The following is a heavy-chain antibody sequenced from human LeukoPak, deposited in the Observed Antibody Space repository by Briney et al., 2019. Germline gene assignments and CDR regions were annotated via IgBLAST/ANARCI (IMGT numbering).Heavy chain of an antibody. D-gene: IGHD2-2*01. V-gene: IGHV1-2*02. CDR1: GYTFTGYY. Sequence: ASVKVSCKASGYTFTGYYMHWARQAPGQGLEWMGWINPNSGGTNYAQKFQGRVTMTRDTSISTAYMELSRLRSDDTAVYYYAREDIVVVPAADFDPWGQGTLVTVSS. CDR3: AREDIVVVPAADFDP. J-gene: IGHJ5*02. CDR2: INPNSGGT.